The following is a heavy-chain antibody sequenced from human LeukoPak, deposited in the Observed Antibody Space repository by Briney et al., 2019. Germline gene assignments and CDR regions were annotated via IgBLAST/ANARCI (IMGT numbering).Heavy chain of an antibody. V-gene: IGHV3-23*01. CDR1: GFTFSSYA. CDR3: AKAIAAPVWYFDL. J-gene: IGHJ2*01. D-gene: IGHD6-13*01. CDR2: ISGSGGST. Sequence: GGSLRLSCAASGFTFSSYAMSWVRQAPGEGLEWVSLISGSGGSTYYADSVKGRFTISRDNSKNTLYLQMNSLRAEDTAVYYCAKAIAAPVWYFDLWGRGTLVTVSS.